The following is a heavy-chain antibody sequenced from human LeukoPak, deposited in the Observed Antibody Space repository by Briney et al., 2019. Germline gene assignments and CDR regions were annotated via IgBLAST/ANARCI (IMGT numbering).Heavy chain of an antibody. Sequence: ASLKVSCKASGSTFTGYYMHCVPQAPRQRLECRGWINPNSGGTNYAQKFQGRVTMTRDTSISTAYMELSRLRSDDTAVYYCARGYCRSTSCHEPPLYGMDVWGQGTTVTVS. D-gene: IGHD2-2*01. CDR1: GSTFTGYY. CDR3: ARGYCRSTSCHEPPLYGMDV. CDR2: INPNSGGT. V-gene: IGHV1-2*02. J-gene: IGHJ6*02.